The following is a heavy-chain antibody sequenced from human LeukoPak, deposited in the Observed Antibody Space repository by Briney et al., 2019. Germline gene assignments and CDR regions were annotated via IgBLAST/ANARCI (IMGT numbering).Heavy chain of an antibody. D-gene: IGHD2-2*01. Sequence: GESLKISCKGSGYSFTSYWIGWVRQMPGKGLEWMGRIDPSDSYTNYSPSFQGHVTISADKSISTAYLQWSSLKASDTAMYYCARHAPAPAYYYYYGMDVWGQGTTVTVPS. V-gene: IGHV5-10-1*01. J-gene: IGHJ6*02. CDR2: IDPSDSYT. CDR3: ARHAPAPAYYYYYGMDV. CDR1: GYSFTSYW.